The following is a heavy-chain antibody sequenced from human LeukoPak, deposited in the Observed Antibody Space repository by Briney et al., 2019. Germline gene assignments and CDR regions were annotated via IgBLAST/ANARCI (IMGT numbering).Heavy chain of an antibody. J-gene: IGHJ4*02. Sequence: AGGSLRLSCAASGFTFSSYSMNWVRQAPGKGLEWVSSISSSSSYIYYADSVKGRFTISRDNAKNSLYLQMNSLRAEDTAVYYCARVTDSSGYYYTAPNDYWGQGTLVTVSS. CDR3: ARVTDSSGYYYTAPNDY. CDR2: ISSSSSYI. V-gene: IGHV3-21*01. D-gene: IGHD3-22*01. CDR1: GFTFSSYS.